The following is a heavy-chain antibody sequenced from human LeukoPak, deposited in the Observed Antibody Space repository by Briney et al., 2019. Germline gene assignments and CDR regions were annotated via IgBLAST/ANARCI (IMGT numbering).Heavy chain of an antibody. D-gene: IGHD6-13*01. CDR2: NNPNSGGT. Sequence: ASVKVSCKASGYTFTGYYMHWVRQAPGQGLEWMGWNNPNSGGTNYAQKFQGRVTMTRDTSISTAYMELSRLRSDDTAVYYCARREDSSSWFRGDWFDPWGQGTLVTVSS. CDR3: ARREDSSSWFRGDWFDP. J-gene: IGHJ5*02. CDR1: GYTFTGYY. V-gene: IGHV1-2*02.